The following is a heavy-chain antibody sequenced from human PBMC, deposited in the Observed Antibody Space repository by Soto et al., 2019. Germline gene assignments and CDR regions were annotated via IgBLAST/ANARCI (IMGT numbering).Heavy chain of an antibody. CDR3: AREAYCISTSCYKNWFDP. V-gene: IGHV1-69*12. Sequence: QVQLVQSGAEVKKPGSSVKVSCKASGGTFSSYAISWVRQAPGQGLEWMGGIIPIFGTANYAQKFQGRVTITADESTSTAYMELSSVRSEDTAVYYCAREAYCISTSCYKNWFDPWGQGTLVTVSS. CDR2: IIPIFGTA. CDR1: GGTFSSYA. J-gene: IGHJ5*02. D-gene: IGHD2-2*02.